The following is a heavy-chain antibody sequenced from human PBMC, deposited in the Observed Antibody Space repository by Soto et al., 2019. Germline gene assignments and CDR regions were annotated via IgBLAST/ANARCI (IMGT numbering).Heavy chain of an antibody. V-gene: IGHV4-39*01. CDR2: IYYSGST. D-gene: IGHD7-27*01. Sequence: QLQLQESGPGLVKPSETLSLTCTVSGGSISSSSYYWGWIRQPPGKGLEWIGSIYYSGSTYYNPSLRCRVTISVDPSKNPVSRKLSSVTAADTAVYSCARHTGGVFDLWGRGTLVTVSS. CDR3: ARHTGGVFDL. CDR1: GGSISSSSYY. J-gene: IGHJ2*01.